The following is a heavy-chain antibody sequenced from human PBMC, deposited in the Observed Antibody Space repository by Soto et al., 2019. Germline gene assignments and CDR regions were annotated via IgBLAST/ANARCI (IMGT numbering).Heavy chain of an antibody. D-gene: IGHD2-21*02. CDR1: GGTFSSYA. J-gene: IGHJ4*02. CDR3: ATTYCGGDCQIDY. V-gene: IGHV1-69*13. Sequence: SVKVSCKASGGTFSSYAISWVRQAPGQGLEWMGGVIPIFGTANYAQKFQGRVTITADESTSTAYMELSSLRSEDTAVYYCATTYCGGDCQIDYWGQGTLVTVSS. CDR2: VIPIFGTA.